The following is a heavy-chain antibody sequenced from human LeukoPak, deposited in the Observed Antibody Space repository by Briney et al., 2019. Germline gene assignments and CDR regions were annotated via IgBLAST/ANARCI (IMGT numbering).Heavy chain of an antibody. J-gene: IGHJ4*02. CDR2: ISDNGVGT. CDR3: AKSPRGYTYGHTEYYFDF. CDR1: GFTFSSYA. Sequence: GGSLRLSCAASGFTFSSYAMSRVRQAPGKGLEWVSAISDNGVGTYYADSVKGRFTISRDNSKNTLYLQMNSLRAEDTAVYYCAKSPRGYTYGHTEYYFDFWGQGTLVTVSS. D-gene: IGHD5-18*01. V-gene: IGHV3-23*01.